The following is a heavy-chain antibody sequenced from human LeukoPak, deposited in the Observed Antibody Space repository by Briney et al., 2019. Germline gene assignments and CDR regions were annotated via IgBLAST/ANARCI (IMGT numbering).Heavy chain of an antibody. CDR1: ALTFNSYV. CDR3: ARGRCSGGSCYGRGFDY. CDR2: ISGSGGST. J-gene: IGHJ4*02. Sequence: GGSLRLSCAASALTFNSYVMSWVRQAPGKGLEWVSAISGSGGSTYYADSVKGRFTISRDNSKNTLYLQMNSLRAEDTAVYYCARGRCSGGSCYGRGFDYWGQGTLVTVSS. V-gene: IGHV3-23*01. D-gene: IGHD2-15*01.